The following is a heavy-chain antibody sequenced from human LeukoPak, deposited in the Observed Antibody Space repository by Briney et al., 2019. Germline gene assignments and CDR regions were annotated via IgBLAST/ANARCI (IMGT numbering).Heavy chain of an antibody. Sequence: GESLRLSCVASGFTLKNAWMSWVRQAPGKGLEWVGRIRRKTDGGTTDYAAPVKGRFTISRDDSKNTLYLQMNSLKTEDTAVYFCATGTEQQWLSLDYWGQGTLVTVSS. V-gene: IGHV3-15*01. D-gene: IGHD6-19*01. CDR3: ATGTEQQWLSLDY. CDR1: GFTLKNAW. CDR2: IRRKTDGGTT. J-gene: IGHJ4*02.